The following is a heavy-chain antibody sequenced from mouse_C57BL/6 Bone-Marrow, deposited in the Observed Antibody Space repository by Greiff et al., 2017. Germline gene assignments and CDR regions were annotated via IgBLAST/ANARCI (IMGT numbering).Heavy chain of an antibody. V-gene: IGHV2-5*01. CDR1: GFSLTSYG. CDR3: AKIPGKLGGGYAMDY. J-gene: IGHJ4*01. Sequence: VQLQESGPGLVQPSQSLSITCTVSGFSLTSYGVHWVRQSPGKGLEWLGVIWRGGSTDSNAAFMSRLSITKDNSKSQVFFKMNSLQADDTAIYSCAKIPGKLGGGYAMDYWGQGTSVTVSS. D-gene: IGHD1-1*01. CDR2: IWRGGST.